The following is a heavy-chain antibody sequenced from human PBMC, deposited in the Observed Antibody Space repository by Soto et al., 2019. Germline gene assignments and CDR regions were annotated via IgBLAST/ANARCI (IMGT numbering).Heavy chain of an antibody. V-gene: IGHV3-30*18. J-gene: IGHJ6*02. CDR3: AKDPEIRFLEWFTAGMDV. D-gene: IGHD3-3*01. CDR1: GFTFSSYG. Sequence: QVQLVESGGGVVQPGRSLRLSCAASGFTFSSYGMHWVRQAPGKGLEWVAVISYDGSNKYYADSVKGRLTISRDNSKNTLYLQMNSLRAEDTAVYYCAKDPEIRFLEWFTAGMDVWGQGTTVTVSS. CDR2: ISYDGSNK.